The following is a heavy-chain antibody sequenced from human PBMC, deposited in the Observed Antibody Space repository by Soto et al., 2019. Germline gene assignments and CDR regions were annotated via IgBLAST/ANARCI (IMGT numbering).Heavy chain of an antibody. J-gene: IGHJ3*02. CDR2: INHSGST. CDR1: GGSISNSSYY. Sequence: SETLSLTCTVSGGSISNSSYYLSWIRQPPGKGLEWIGEINHSGSTNYNPSLKSRVTISVDTSKNQFSLKLSSVTAADTAVYYCARVFLMVVAATQVSAFDIWGQGTMVTVSS. CDR3: ARVFLMVVAATQVSAFDI. D-gene: IGHD2-15*01. V-gene: IGHV4-39*07.